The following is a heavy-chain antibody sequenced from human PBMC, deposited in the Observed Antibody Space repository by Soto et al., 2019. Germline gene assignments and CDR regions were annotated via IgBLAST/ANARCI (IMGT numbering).Heavy chain of an antibody. CDR3: AASSDSYYYSLSDPFVCYFDY. Sequence: GGSLRLSCAASGFTFSSYGMSWVRQAPGKGLEWVSSISGSSGYIYYADSMKGRFTISRDNAKNSLYLQMNSLRAEDTAVYYCAASSDSYYYSLSDPFVCYFDYWGQGTPVTVSS. CDR1: GFTFSSYG. V-gene: IGHV3-21*01. J-gene: IGHJ4*02. CDR2: ISGSSGYI. D-gene: IGHD3-10*01.